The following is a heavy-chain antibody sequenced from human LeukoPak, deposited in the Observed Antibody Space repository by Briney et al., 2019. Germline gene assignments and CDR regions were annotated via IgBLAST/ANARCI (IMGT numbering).Heavy chain of an antibody. CDR1: GLILSNYA. CDR3: VRIPNGANFPNWFDP. CDR2: ISGNGNDM. Sequence: GGSLRLSCAASGLILSNYAMNWVRRAPGKGLEWVSSISGNGNDMNYGDSVKGRFTISRDNTRNSLYLQMDSLRVEDTAIYYCVRIPNGANFPNWFDPWGQGTLVTVSS. D-gene: IGHD4/OR15-4a*01. J-gene: IGHJ5*02. V-gene: IGHV3-21*01.